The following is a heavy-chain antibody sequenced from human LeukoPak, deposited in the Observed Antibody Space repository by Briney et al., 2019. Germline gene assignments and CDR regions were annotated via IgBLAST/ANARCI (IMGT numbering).Heavy chain of an antibody. Sequence: SETLSLTCTVSGGSISTYYWSWIRQPPGKGLEWVGHIYYSGSTNYNPSLKSRVTISVDTSKNQFSLKLTSATAADTAVYYCARSRDGYNIDSWGQGTLVTVSS. CDR1: GGSISTYY. CDR2: IYYSGST. D-gene: IGHD5-24*01. V-gene: IGHV4-59*01. CDR3: ARSRDGYNIDS. J-gene: IGHJ4*02.